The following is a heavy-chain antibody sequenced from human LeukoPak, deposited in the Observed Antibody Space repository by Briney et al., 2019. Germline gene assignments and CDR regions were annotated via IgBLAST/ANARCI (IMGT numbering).Heavy chain of an antibody. CDR1: GFIXTDYW. V-gene: IGHV3-7*01. CDR2: VKGDGSAT. Sequence: GSLRLSCXASGFIXTDYWMNWVRQAPGRGLEWLASVKGDGSATSYVDSVKGRFTISRDNAKNSLYLQMNSLRAEDTAVYYCARDRWYSSSSGLFDYWGQGTLVTVSS. CDR3: ARDRWYSSSSGLFDY. J-gene: IGHJ4*02. D-gene: IGHD6-6*01.